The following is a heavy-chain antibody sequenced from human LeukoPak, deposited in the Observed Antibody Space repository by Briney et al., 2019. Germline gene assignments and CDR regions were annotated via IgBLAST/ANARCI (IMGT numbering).Heavy chain of an antibody. D-gene: IGHD3-3*01. J-gene: IGHJ4*02. Sequence: SETVSLTCTVSGGSISSSSYYWGWIRQPPGKGLEWIGSIYYSGSAYYNPSLKSRVTISVDTSKNQFSLKLSSVTAADTAVYYCARGLASGYPPIPFDYWGQGTLVTVSS. V-gene: IGHV4-39*07. CDR2: IYYSGSA. CDR3: ARGLASGYPPIPFDY. CDR1: GGSISSSSYY.